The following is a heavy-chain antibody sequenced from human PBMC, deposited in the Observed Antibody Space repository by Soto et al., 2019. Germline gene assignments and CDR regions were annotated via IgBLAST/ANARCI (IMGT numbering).Heavy chain of an antibody. CDR1: GGSFSGYY. CDR3: ARDHYGNDY. J-gene: IGHJ4*02. D-gene: IGHD3-10*01. Sequence: SETLSLTCAVYGGSFSGYYWSWIRQPPGKGLEWIGEINHSGSTNYNPSLKSRVTISVDTSKNQFSLKLSSVTAADTAVYYCARDHYGNDYWGQGTLVTVSS. CDR2: INHSGST. V-gene: IGHV4-34*01.